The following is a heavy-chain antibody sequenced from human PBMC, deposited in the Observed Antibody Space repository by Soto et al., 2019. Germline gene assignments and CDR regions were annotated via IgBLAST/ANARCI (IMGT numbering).Heavy chain of an antibody. V-gene: IGHV4-34*01. J-gene: IGHJ5*02. CDR2: INHSGST. CDR1: GGSFSDYY. Sequence: LSLTCAVYGGSFSDYYWSWIRQPPGKGLEWIGEINHSGSTNYNPSLKSRVTISVDTSKNQFSLKLSSVTAADTAVYYCARHFSAEDPYPMVRGGPYIWNWFDPWGQGTLVTVSS. CDR3: ARHFSAEDPYPMVRGGPYIWNWFDP. D-gene: IGHD3-10*01.